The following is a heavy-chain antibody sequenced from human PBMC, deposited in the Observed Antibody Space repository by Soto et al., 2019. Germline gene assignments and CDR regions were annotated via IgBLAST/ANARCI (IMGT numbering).Heavy chain of an antibody. D-gene: IGHD6-6*01. J-gene: IGHJ6*02. CDR3: ARDSGLVGGYYYGMDV. Sequence: ETLSLTCAVYGGSFSGYYWSWIRQPPGKGLEWIGEINHSGSTNYNPSLKSRVTISVDTSKNQFSLKLSSVTAADTAVYYCARDSGLVGGYYYGMDVWGQGTTVTVSS. CDR2: INHSGST. V-gene: IGHV4-34*01. CDR1: GGSFSGYY.